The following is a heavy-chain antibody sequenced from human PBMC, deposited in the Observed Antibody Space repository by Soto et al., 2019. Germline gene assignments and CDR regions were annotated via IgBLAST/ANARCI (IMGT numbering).Heavy chain of an antibody. CDR3: ARAKSSGSYYLDAFDI. CDR1: GFTFSSYG. D-gene: IGHD3-10*01. J-gene: IGHJ3*02. V-gene: IGHV3-33*01. CDR2: IWYDGSNK. Sequence: QVQLVESGGGVVQPGRSLRLSCAASGFTFSSYGMHWVRQAPGKGLEWVAVIWYDGSNKYYADSVKGRFTISRDNSKNTLYLQMSSLRAEDTAVYYCARAKSSGSYYLDAFDIWGQGTMVTVSS.